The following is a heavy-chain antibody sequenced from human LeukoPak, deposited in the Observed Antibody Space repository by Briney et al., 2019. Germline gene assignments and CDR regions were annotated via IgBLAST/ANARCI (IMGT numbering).Heavy chain of an antibody. CDR2: INHSGST. Sequence: SETLSLTCAVYGGSFSGYYWSWIRQPPGKGLEWIGEINHSGSTNYNPSLKSRVTISVDTSKNQFSLKLSSVTAADTAVYYCARLRELLFDYWGQGTLVTVSS. V-gene: IGHV4-34*01. CDR1: GGSFSGYY. CDR3: ARLRELLFDY. D-gene: IGHD1-26*01. J-gene: IGHJ4*02.